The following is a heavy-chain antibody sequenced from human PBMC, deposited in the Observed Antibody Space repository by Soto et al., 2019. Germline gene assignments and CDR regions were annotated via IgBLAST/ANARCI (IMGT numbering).Heavy chain of an antibody. V-gene: IGHV1-69*13. CDR3: ARGYCISTSCYANLDYFDY. J-gene: IGHJ4*02. Sequence: SVKVSCKASGGTFSGYAISWVRQAPGQGLEWMGGIIPIFGTANYAQKFQGRVAITADESTSTAYMELSSLRSEDTAVYYCARGYCISTSCYANLDYFDYWGQGTLVTSPQ. D-gene: IGHD2-2*01. CDR2: IIPIFGTA. CDR1: GGTFSGYA.